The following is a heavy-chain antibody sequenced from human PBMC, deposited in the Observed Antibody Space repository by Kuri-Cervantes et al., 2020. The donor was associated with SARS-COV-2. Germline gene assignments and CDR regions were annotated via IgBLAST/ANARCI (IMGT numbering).Heavy chain of an antibody. CDR2: IYHSGST. D-gene: IGHD5-24*01. Sequence: GSLRLSCAVSGGSISSSNWWSWVRQPPGKGLEWIGEIYHSGSTNYNPSLKSRVTISVDTSKNQFSLKLSSVTAADTAVYYCARGRTSRWLQDYYYYYGMDVWGQGTTVTGSS. CDR3: ARGRTSRWLQDYYYYYGMDV. J-gene: IGHJ6*02. V-gene: IGHV4-4*02. CDR1: GGSISSSNW.